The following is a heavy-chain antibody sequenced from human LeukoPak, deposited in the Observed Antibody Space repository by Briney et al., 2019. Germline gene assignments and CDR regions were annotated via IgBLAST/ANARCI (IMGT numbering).Heavy chain of an antibody. Sequence: SSETLSLTCTVSGGSISSSNYFWGWIRQPPGKGLEWIGSKYYSGSTYYNPSLQSRVTISVDTSKNQFSLKLSSVTAADTAVYYCTRSTIAARQPFDYWGQGTLVTVSS. CDR1: GGSISSSNYF. J-gene: IGHJ4*02. CDR3: TRSTIAARQPFDY. CDR2: KYYSGST. D-gene: IGHD6-6*01. V-gene: IGHV4-39*01.